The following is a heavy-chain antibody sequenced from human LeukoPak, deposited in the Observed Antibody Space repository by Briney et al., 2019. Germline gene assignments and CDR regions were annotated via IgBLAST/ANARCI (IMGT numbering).Heavy chain of an antibody. J-gene: IGHJ3*02. CDR3: AKDRTYDYGTYDAFDI. CDR1: GFTFDSYA. Sequence: GGSLRLSCAASGFTFDSYAMHWVRQAPGKGLEWAALISYDGSNKYYVDSVKGRFTISRDNSKNTLYLQMNSLRPEDTSVYYCAKDRTYDYGTYDAFDIWGPGTMVTVSS. V-gene: IGHV3-30*18. D-gene: IGHD4-17*01. CDR2: ISYDGSNK.